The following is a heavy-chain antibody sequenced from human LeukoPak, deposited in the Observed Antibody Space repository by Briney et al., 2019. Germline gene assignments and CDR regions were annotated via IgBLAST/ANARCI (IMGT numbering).Heavy chain of an antibody. CDR3: AKVSSSGWSKPIDY. CDR1: GFTFSSYG. V-gene: IGHV3-30*18. D-gene: IGHD6-19*01. CDR2: ISSDGNNK. J-gene: IGHJ4*02. Sequence: GGSLRLSCAASGFTFSSYGMHWVRQAPGKGLEWVAVISSDGNNKYSADSVKGRFTISRDNSKNTLYLQMNSLRAEDTAVYYCAKVSSSGWSKPIDYWARESWSPSPQ.